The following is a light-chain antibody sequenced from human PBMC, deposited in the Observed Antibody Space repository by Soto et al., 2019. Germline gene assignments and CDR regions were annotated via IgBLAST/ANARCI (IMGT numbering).Light chain of an antibody. Sequence: QSALTQPASVSGSPGQSINISCTGTSSDVVTYNLVSWYQQHPGKAPTVLIYEGTKRPSGVSNRFSGSKSGNTGSLTISGLQTEYEADYYCYSFAGSTTFSYVFGPGTKVTVL. CDR2: EGT. J-gene: IGLJ1*01. CDR3: YSFAGSTTFSYV. V-gene: IGLV2-23*03. CDR1: SSDVVTYNL.